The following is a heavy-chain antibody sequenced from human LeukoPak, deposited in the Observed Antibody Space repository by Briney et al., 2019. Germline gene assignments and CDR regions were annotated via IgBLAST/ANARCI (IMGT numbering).Heavy chain of an antibody. J-gene: IGHJ5*02. V-gene: IGHV1-18*01. D-gene: IGHD3-10*01. CDR2: VSAYNGNT. CDR1: RYTFTNYG. CDR3: ARDGPAYGSGRMGWFDP. Sequence: ASVKVSCTASRYTFTNYGISWVRQAPGQGLEWMGWVSAYNGNTKFAQKLQGRVTMTTDTSTSTAYMELRSLRSDDTAVYYCARDGPAYGSGRMGWFDPWGQGTLVTVSS.